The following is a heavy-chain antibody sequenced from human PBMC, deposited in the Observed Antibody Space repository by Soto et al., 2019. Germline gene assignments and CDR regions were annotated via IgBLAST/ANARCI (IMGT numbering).Heavy chain of an antibody. CDR3: GKERRGSGWSVCNF. Sequence: GGSLRLSCAASGFTFTTYNMNWVRQAPGKGLEWVSFISSSSVYIYYADSVKGRFTISRDNAKNSLYLQLNSLRVDDTAVYYCGKERRGSGWSVCNFWGQGTLVTVSS. CDR1: GFTFTTYN. J-gene: IGHJ4*02. CDR2: ISSSSVYI. V-gene: IGHV3-21*04. D-gene: IGHD6-19*01.